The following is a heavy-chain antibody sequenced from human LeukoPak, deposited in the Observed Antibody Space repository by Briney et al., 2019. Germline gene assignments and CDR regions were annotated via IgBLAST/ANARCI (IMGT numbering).Heavy chain of an antibody. CDR2: ISYDGSNK. J-gene: IGHJ4*02. Sequence: GGSLRLSCAASGFTFSSYGMHWVRQAPGKGLEWVAVISYDGSNKYYADSVKGRFTISRDNSKNTLYLQMNSLRAEDTAVYYCARGRLERQFDYWGQGTLVTVSS. V-gene: IGHV3-30*03. D-gene: IGHD1-1*01. CDR1: GFTFSSYG. CDR3: ARGRLERQFDY.